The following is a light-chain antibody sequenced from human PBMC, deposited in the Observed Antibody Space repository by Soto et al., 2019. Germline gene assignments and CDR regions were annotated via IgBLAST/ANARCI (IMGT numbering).Light chain of an antibody. CDR1: QSVDSY. CDR3: QQYNDWPLT. CDR2: GAS. J-gene: IGKJ4*01. V-gene: IGKV3-15*01. Sequence: EIVLTDSPSSLSLSPWERATLSFRSSQSVDSYLVWYQQKPGQAPRLLIYGASTRATGIPVRLSGSGSGTEFTLTISSLQSEDFAVYYCQQYNDWPLTFGGGT.